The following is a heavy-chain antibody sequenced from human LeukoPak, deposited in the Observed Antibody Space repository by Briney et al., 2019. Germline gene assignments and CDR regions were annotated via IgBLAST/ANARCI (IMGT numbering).Heavy chain of an antibody. J-gene: IGHJ4*02. CDR2: IRYDGGNK. CDR1: GFTFSNYA. D-gene: IGHD6-25*01. V-gene: IGHV3-30*02. CDR3: AKGNGIAAVVLDLFDY. Sequence: PGGSHRHSCAASGFTFSNYAMHWVRQAPGKGLEWVAFIRYDGGNKFYVDSVKGRFTISRDNSRNTLYLQMNSLRAEDTAVYYCAKGNGIAAVVLDLFDYSGQGTLVTVSS.